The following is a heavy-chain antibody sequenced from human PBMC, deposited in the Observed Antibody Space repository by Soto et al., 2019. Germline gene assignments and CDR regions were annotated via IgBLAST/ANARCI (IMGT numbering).Heavy chain of an antibody. J-gene: IGHJ4*02. CDR3: ASTNHGLAVEY. V-gene: IGHV4-59*01. CDR2: FYNSGNT. Sequence: SETLSLTCTVSGGSISNYYWTWIRQPPGKGLEWIGCFYNSGNTVYNPSLNSRVTVSVDTSNNQFSLRVNSVTAADTAVYYCASTNHGLAVEYWGQRALEPVSS. CDR1: GGSISNYY. D-gene: IGHD6-19*01.